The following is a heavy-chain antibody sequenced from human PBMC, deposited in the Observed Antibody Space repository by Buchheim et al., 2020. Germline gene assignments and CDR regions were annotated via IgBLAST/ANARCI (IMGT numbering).Heavy chain of an antibody. CDR3: AKDPSGDIVVVPAASTNWFDP. V-gene: IGHV3-30*18. CDR2: ISYDGSNK. Sequence: VQLVESGGGVVQPGRSLRLSCAASGFTFSSYGMHWVRQAPGKGLEWVAVISYDGSNKYYADSVKGRFTISRDNSKNTLYLQMNSLRAEDTAVYYCAKDPSGDIVVVPAASTNWFDPWGQGTL. D-gene: IGHD2-2*01. J-gene: IGHJ5*02. CDR1: GFTFSSYG.